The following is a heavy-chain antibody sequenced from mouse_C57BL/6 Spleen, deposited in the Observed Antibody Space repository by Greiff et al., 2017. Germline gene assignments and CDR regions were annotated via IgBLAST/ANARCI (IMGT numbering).Heavy chain of an antibody. CDR1: GYTFTSYW. J-gene: IGHJ3*01. CDR3: AKGDGPWFAY. CDR2: IYPSDSET. V-gene: IGHV1-61*01. Sequence: QVQLQQPGAELVRPGSSVKLSCKASGYTFTSYWMDWVKQRPGQGLEWIGNIYPSDSETHYNQKFKDKATLTVDKSSSTAYMQLSSLTSEDSAVYYCAKGDGPWFAYWGQGTLVTVSA. D-gene: IGHD1-2*01.